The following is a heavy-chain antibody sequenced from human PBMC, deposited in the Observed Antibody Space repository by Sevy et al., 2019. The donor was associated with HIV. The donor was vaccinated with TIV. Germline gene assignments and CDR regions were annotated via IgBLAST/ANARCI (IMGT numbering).Heavy chain of an antibody. J-gene: IGHJ4*02. CDR2: IIPIFGTA. D-gene: IGHD6-19*01. CDR3: ARVGYSSGSRSSLFDY. CDR1: GGTFSSYA. Sequence: ASVKVSCKASGGTFSSYAISWVRQAPGQGLEWMGGIIPIFGTANYAQKFQGRVTITADESTSTAYMELSSLRSGDTAVYYCARVGYSSGSRSSLFDYWGQGTLVTVSS. V-gene: IGHV1-69*13.